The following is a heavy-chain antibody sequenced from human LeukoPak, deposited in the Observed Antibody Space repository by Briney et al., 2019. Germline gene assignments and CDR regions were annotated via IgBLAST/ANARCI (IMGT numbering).Heavy chain of an antibody. D-gene: IGHD5-12*01. CDR1: GFTFSSYA. CDR3: ARDSYSGCGGTGNSDY. CDR2: ISSNGGST. J-gene: IGHJ4*02. Sequence: GGSLRLSCAASGFTFSSYAMHWVRQAPGKGLEYVSAISSNGGSTYYANSVKGRFTISRDNSKNTLYLQMGSLRAEDMAVYYCARDSYSGCGGTGNSDYWGQGTLVTVSS. V-gene: IGHV3-64*01.